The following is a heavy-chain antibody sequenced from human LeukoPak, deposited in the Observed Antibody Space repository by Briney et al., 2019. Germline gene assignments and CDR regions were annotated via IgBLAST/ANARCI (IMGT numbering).Heavy chain of an antibody. J-gene: IGHJ4*02. D-gene: IGHD6-13*01. V-gene: IGHV3-9*01. CDR1: GFNIDDYA. CDR3: AKDLPFRSSSWYDLSFDH. CDR2: ISWRSGSI. Sequence: GGSLRLSCVASGFNIDDYAMHWVRQAPGKGLEWVSGISWRSGSIGYADSVKGRFTISRDKAKNSLYLQMNSLRAEDTALYYCAKDLPFRSSSWYDLSFDHWGQGTLVTVSS.